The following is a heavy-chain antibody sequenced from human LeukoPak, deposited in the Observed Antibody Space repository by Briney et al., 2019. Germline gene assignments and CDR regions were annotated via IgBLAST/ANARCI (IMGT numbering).Heavy chain of an antibody. CDR3: ARATYYYGSGTILLDY. D-gene: IGHD3-10*01. V-gene: IGHV4-59*01. J-gene: IGHJ4*02. Sequence: SETLSLTCTVSGGSISSYYWSWIRQPLGKGLEWIGYIYYSGSTNYNPSLKSRVTISVDTSKNQFSLKLSSVTAADTAVYYCARATYYYGSGTILLDYWGQGTLVTVSS. CDR2: IYYSGST. CDR1: GGSISSYY.